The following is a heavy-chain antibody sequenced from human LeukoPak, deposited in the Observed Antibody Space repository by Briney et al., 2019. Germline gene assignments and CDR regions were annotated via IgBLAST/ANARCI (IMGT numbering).Heavy chain of an antibody. CDR2: IDSSGST. CDR3: ARAAYCGGDCYLFDY. J-gene: IGHJ4*02. CDR1: GGSISSGGYY. V-gene: IGHV4-31*03. Sequence: PSQTLSLTCTVSGGSISSGGYYWSWIRQHPGKGLEWIGYIDSSGSTYYNSSLKSRVTISVDTSKNQFSLKLSSVTAADTAVYYCARAAYCGGDCYLFDYWGQGTLVTVFS. D-gene: IGHD2-21*02.